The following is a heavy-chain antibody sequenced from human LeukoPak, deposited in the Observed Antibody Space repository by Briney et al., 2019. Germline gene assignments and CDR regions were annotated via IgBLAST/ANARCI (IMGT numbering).Heavy chain of an antibody. J-gene: IGHJ4*02. CDR3: ARSLTAAGYDY. CDR1: GYSISSGYY. D-gene: IGHD6-13*01. CDR2: IYYSGST. Sequence: TSETLSLTCTVSGYSISSGYYWSWIRQPPGKGLEWIGYIYYSGSTNYNPSLKSRVTISVDTSKNQFSLKLSSVTAADTAVYYCARSLTAAGYDYWGQGTLVTVSS. V-gene: IGHV4-61*01.